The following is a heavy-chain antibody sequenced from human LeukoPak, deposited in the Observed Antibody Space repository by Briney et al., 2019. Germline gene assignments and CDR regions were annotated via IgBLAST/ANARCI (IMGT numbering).Heavy chain of an antibody. J-gene: IGHJ4*02. D-gene: IGHD1-7*01. CDR1: GGSISSGGYY. CDR2: IYYSGST. CDR3: ARGFTGTTTNWYY. V-gene: IGHV4-31*03. Sequence: PSETLSLTCTVSGGSISSGGYYWSWIRQHPGKGLEWIGYIYYSGSTYYNPSLKSRLTISVDTSKDQFSLKLSSVTAADTAVYYCARGFTGTTTNWYYWDQGTLVTVSS.